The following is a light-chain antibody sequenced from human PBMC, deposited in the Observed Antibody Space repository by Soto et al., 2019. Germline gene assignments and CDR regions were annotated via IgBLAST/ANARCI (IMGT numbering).Light chain of an antibody. CDR1: SSDVGGYNY. J-gene: IGLJ1*01. Sequence: LTQPASVSGSPGQSITISCTGTSSDVGGYNYVSWYQQHPGRAPKLMIYDVSDRPSGVSNRFSGSKSGNTASLTISGLQAEDEADYYCSSYTSSSSYVFGSGTKLTVL. CDR2: DVS. V-gene: IGLV2-14*01. CDR3: SSYTSSSSYV.